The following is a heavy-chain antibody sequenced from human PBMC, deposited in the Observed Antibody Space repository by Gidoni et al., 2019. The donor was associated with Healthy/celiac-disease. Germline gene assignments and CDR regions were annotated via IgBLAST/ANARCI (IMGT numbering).Heavy chain of an antibody. V-gene: IGHV3-33*01. Sequence: QVQLVESGGGVVQPGRSLRLSCAASGFTFSSYGMHWVRQAPGKGLEWVAVIWYDGSNKYYADSVKGRFTISRDNSKNTLYLQMNSLRAEDTAVYYCARGGTPVGHYYYGMDVWGQGTTVTVSS. D-gene: IGHD1-26*01. CDR2: IWYDGSNK. J-gene: IGHJ6*02. CDR3: ARGGTPVGHYYYGMDV. CDR1: GFTFSSYG.